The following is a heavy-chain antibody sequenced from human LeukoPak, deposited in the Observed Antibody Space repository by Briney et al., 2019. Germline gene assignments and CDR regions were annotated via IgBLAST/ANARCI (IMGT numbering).Heavy chain of an antibody. CDR1: GSSITRSNYY. Sequence: SETLSLTCTFSGSSITRSNYYWGWIRQPPGKALEWIGSMYNTGGSYYNPSLKSRVTISVDTSKNQFSLKVNSVTAADTAVYYCGIAPDYWGQGTLVTVSS. D-gene: IGHD2-21*01. CDR3: GIAPDY. V-gene: IGHV4-39*01. CDR2: MYNTGGS. J-gene: IGHJ4*02.